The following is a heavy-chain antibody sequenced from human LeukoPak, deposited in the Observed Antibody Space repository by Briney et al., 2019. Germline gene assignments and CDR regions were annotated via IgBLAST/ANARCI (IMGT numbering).Heavy chain of an antibody. CDR3: ARDLSSTANWEFDY. D-gene: IGHD5/OR15-5a*01. V-gene: IGHV1-2*06. Sequence: GASVKVSCKASGYTFTAYFIHWVRQAHGQGLEWMGRINLDSSGTYYTQKFQGRITMTRDTSISTAYVELNGLTSDDTAVYYCARDLSSTANWEFDYWGQGTLVTVSS. CDR2: INLDSSGT. CDR1: GYTFTAYF. J-gene: IGHJ4*02.